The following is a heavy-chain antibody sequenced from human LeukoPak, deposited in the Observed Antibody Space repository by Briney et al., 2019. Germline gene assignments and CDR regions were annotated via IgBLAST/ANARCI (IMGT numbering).Heavy chain of an antibody. Sequence: GGSLRLSCVASGFAFSNAWMNWVRQAPAKGLEWVGRIKSKTDGGTTDYAAPVKGRITISRDDSTNTLHLQLNSLKTEDTAVYYCTTSLAGAVTAVYPFDNWGQGTLVTVSS. CDR2: IKSKTDGGTT. V-gene: IGHV3-15*01. CDR3: TTSLAGAVTAVYPFDN. D-gene: IGHD2-21*02. J-gene: IGHJ4*02. CDR1: GFAFSNAW.